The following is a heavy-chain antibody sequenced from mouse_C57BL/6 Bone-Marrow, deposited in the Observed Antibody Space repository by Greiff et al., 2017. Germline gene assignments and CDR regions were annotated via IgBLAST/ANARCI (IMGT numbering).Heavy chain of an antibody. CDR3: ARRPSTVVATRWYFDY. Sequence: QVQLQQSGAELARPGASVKLSCKASGYTFTSYGISWVKQRTGQGLEWIGEIYPRSGNTYYNEKFKGKATLTADNSSSTAYLELRSLTSEDSAVYFCARRPSTVVATRWYFDYWGQGTTLTVSS. V-gene: IGHV1-81*01. J-gene: IGHJ2*01. CDR2: IYPRSGNT. CDR1: GYTFTSYG. D-gene: IGHD1-1*01.